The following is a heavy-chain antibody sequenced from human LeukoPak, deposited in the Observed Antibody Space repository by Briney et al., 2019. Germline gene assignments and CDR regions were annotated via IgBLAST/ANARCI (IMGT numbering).Heavy chain of an antibody. V-gene: IGHV3-21*01. D-gene: IGHD3-22*01. CDR1: GFTFSRFT. Sequence: GGSLRLSCAASGFTFSRFTMNWVRQAPGKGLEWVSSISSNGAYIYYADSLRGRLTISRDNAKNSLYLQVNRLGAEDTAVYYCAREGAFHYDSSGDAFDIWGQGTMVTVSS. CDR2: ISSNGAYI. J-gene: IGHJ3*02. CDR3: AREGAFHYDSSGDAFDI.